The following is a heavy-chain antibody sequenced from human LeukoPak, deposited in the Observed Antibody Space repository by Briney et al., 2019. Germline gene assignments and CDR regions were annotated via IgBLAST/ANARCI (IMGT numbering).Heavy chain of an antibody. CDR1: GGTFSSYA. D-gene: IGHD2-15*01. Sequence: SVKVSCKASGGTFSSYAISWVRQAPGQGLEWMGGIIPIFGTANYAQKFQGRVTITADKSTSTAYMELSSLRSEDTAVYYCASTYCSGGSCYLNWFDPWGQGTLVTVSS. J-gene: IGHJ5*02. CDR2: IIPIFGTA. V-gene: IGHV1-69*06. CDR3: ASTYCSGGSCYLNWFDP.